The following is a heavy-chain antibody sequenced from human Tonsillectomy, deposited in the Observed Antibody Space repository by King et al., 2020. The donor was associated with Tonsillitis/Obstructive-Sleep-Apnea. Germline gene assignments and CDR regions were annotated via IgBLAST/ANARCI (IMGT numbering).Heavy chain of an antibody. CDR1: GFTFGDYY. D-gene: IGHD2-2*01. CDR2: ISSRSTYT. CDR3: AREPSSSVGHCSSTSCYLDY. V-gene: IGHV3-11*05. Sequence: QLVQSGGGLVKPGGSLRLSCAASGFTFGDYYMSWIRQAPGKGLEWVSYISSRSTYTNYADSVKGRFTIFRDNAKNSLYLQMNSLRAEDTAVYYCAREPSSSVGHCSSTSCYLDYWGQGTLVTVSS. J-gene: IGHJ4*02.